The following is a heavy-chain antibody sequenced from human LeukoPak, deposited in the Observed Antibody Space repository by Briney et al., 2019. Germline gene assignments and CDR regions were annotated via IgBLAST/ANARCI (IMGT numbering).Heavy chain of an antibody. V-gene: IGHV4-4*07. D-gene: IGHD3-10*01. CDR1: GGSISSYY. J-gene: IGHJ5*02. CDR3: ARDQDYGSGSYWFDP. Sequence: SETLSLTCTVSGGSISSYYWSWIRQPAGKGLGWIGRIYTSGSTNYNPSLKSRVTMSVDTSKNQFSLKLSSVTAADTAVYYCARDQDYGSGSYWFDPWGQGTLVTVSS. CDR2: IYTSGST.